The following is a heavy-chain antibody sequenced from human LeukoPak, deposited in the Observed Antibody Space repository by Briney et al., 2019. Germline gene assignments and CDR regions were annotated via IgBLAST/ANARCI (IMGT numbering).Heavy chain of an antibody. V-gene: IGHV3-21*01. CDR3: AATNYYDSSGYYYGFDY. CDR2: ISSSSSYI. J-gene: IGHJ4*02. CDR1: GFTFSSYS. Sequence: GGSLRLSCAASGFTFSSYSMNWVRQAPGKGLEWVSSISSSSSYIYYADSVKGRFTISRDNAENSLYLQMNSLRAEDTAVYYCAATNYYDSSGYYYGFDYWGQGTLVTVSS. D-gene: IGHD3-22*01.